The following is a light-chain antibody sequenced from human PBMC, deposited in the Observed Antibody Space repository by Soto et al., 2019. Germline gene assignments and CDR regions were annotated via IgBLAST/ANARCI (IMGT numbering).Light chain of an antibody. CDR1: QSVSSN. J-gene: IGKJ1*01. V-gene: IGKV3-20*01. CDR3: QKYGSSPPRT. Sequence: EIVMTQSPATLSVSPGERATLSCRASQSVSSNLAWYQQKPGQAPRLLIYGASNRATDVPDRFSGSGSGADFTLSISRLEPEDFAVYYCQKYGSSPPRTFGQGTKVDIK. CDR2: GAS.